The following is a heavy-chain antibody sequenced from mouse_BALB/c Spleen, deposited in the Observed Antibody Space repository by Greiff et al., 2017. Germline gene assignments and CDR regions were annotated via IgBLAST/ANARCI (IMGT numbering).Heavy chain of an antibody. J-gene: IGHJ4*01. CDR3: ARSHGYYGYAMDY. D-gene: IGHD2-3*01. V-gene: IGHV5-17*02. Sequence: EVMLVESGGGLVQPGGSRKLSCAASGFTFSSFGMHWVRQAPEKGLEWVAYISSGSSTIYYADTVKGRFTISRDNPKNTLFLQMTSLRSEDTAMYYCARSHGYYGYAMDYWGQGTSVTVSS. CDR1: GFTFSSFG. CDR2: ISSGSSTI.